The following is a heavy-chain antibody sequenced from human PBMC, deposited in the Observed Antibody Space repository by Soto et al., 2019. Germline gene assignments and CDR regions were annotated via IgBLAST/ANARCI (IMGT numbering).Heavy chain of an antibody. CDR3: TRRQPQYYDSSGYHFQY. Sequence: HPGGSLRLSCAASGFTFSGSAMHWVRQASGKGLEWVGRIRSKANSYATEYAPSVKGRFTISRDDSKNTACLQMNSLKTEDTAVCYCTRRQPQYYDSSGYHFQYWGQGTMATVSS. D-gene: IGHD3-22*01. V-gene: IGHV3-73*01. CDR1: GFTFSGSA. CDR2: IRSKANSYAT. J-gene: IGHJ3*01.